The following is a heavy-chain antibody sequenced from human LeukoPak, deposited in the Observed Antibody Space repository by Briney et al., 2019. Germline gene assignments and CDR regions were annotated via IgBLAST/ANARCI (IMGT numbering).Heavy chain of an antibody. V-gene: IGHV4-59*01. Sequence: PSETLSLTCTVSGGSISSYYWSWIRQPPGKGLEWIGYIYYSGSTNYNPSLKSRVTISVDTSKNQFSLKLSSVTAADTAVYYCARQRNSGDGYNWVRSRKDAFDIWGQGTMVTVSS. D-gene: IGHD5-12*01. CDR2: IYYSGST. J-gene: IGHJ3*02. CDR1: GGSISSYY. CDR3: ARQRNSGDGYNWVRSRKDAFDI.